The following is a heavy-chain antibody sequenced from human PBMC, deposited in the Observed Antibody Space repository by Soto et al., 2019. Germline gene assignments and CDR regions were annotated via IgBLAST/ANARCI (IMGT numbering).Heavy chain of an antibody. CDR3: ARESRAYDYIWGSYRYLGYFDY. D-gene: IGHD3-16*02. J-gene: IGHJ4*02. V-gene: IGHV1-3*01. Sequence: GASVKVSCKASGYTFIDYALNWMRQAPGQRLEWMGWINAGNGNTKYSQKFQGRVTITRDTSASTAYMELSRLRSDDTAVYYCARESRAYDYIWGSYRYLGYFDYWGQGTLVTVSS. CDR2: INAGNGNT. CDR1: GYTFIDYA.